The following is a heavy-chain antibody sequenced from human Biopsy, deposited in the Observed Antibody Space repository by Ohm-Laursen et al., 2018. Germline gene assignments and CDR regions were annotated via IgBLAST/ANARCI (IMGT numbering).Heavy chain of an antibody. Sequence: ASVKVSCKVSGYSLTELSMHWVRQAPGQGLEWMGGFAPENGRIVYSQKFQGRVTMTEDTSTSTAYMEVRSLRSEDTAVYYCAADINVWNVNYWGQGTQVTVSS. J-gene: IGHJ4*02. V-gene: IGHV1-24*01. CDR2: FAPENGRI. CDR3: AADINVWNVNY. CDR1: GYSLTELS. D-gene: IGHD1-1*01.